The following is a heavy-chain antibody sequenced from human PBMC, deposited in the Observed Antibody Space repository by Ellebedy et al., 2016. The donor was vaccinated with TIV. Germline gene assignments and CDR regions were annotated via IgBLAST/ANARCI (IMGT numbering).Heavy chain of an antibody. Sequence: SETLSLTXTVSGGSISSYYWSWIRQPAGKGLEWIGHIHASGNTNSNPSLKSRVTMSVDTSKNHFSLKMTSVTAADTAVYYCARDGWTCSSASCQFDPWGQGTLVIVSS. V-gene: IGHV4-4*07. J-gene: IGHJ5*02. D-gene: IGHD2-2*01. CDR3: ARDGWTCSSASCQFDP. CDR1: GGSISSYY. CDR2: IHASGNT.